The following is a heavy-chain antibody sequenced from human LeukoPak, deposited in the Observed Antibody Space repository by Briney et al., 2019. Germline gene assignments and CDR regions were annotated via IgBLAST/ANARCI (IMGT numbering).Heavy chain of an antibody. Sequence: GRSLRLSCAASGFTFSSYGMHWVRQAPGKGPEWVSAIGGRGGSTYYADSLGGRFTISRDNSKDMLYLQMNSLKVEDTATYYCGKEGGAWGQGTKVTVSS. CDR3: GKEGGA. D-gene: IGHD3-16*01. J-gene: IGHJ5*02. CDR1: GFTFSSYG. V-gene: IGHV3-23*01. CDR2: IGGRGGST.